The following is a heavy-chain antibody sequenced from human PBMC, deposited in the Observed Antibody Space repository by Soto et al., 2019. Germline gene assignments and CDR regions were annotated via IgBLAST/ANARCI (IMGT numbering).Heavy chain of an antibody. CDR1: GGTFSSYA. Sequence: QVQLVQSGAEVKKPGSSVKVSCKASGGTFSSYAISWVRQAPGQVLEWMGGIIPIFGTANYAQKFQGRVTITADESTSTAYMELSSFSSEDMAVYYCPKGVYSGDDFGEHYYGMDGWGQGTTVTVSS. J-gene: IGHJ6*02. V-gene: IGHV1-69*01. CDR2: IIPIFGTA. D-gene: IGHD5-12*01. CDR3: PKGVYSGDDFGEHYYGMDG.